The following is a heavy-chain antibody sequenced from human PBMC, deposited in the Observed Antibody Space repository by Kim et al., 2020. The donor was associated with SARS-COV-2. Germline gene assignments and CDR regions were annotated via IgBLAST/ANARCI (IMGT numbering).Heavy chain of an antibody. V-gene: IGHV3-33*01. J-gene: IGHJ4*02. CDR1: GFTFSTYG. CDR3: ARGAPRPWTIDY. D-gene: IGHD6-6*01. CDR2: IWFDGTNK. Sequence: GGSLRLSCAASGFTFSTYGMHWVRQAPGKGLEWVAVIWFDGTNKYYGDSVKGRFTISRDNSKNTLYLQMNSLRDEDTAVYYCARGAPRPWTIDYWGQGTLLLVSS.